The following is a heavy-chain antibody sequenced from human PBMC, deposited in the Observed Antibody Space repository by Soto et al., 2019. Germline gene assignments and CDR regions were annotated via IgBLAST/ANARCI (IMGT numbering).Heavy chain of an antibody. CDR3: ARGGASTDYYSSRGGERNAFDI. CDR1: GYTFSSHY. D-gene: IGHD3-22*01. CDR2: IDPSGGST. J-gene: IGHJ3*02. Sequence: QVQLVQSGAEVKKPGASVKVSCKASGYTFSSHYIHWVRQAPGQGLECMGIIDPSGGSTAYAQKCPGRLTMTSDTSTSTVLMELSSLRSEDTAVYYCARGGASTDYYSSRGGERNAFDIWGQGTMVTVSS. V-gene: IGHV1-46*03.